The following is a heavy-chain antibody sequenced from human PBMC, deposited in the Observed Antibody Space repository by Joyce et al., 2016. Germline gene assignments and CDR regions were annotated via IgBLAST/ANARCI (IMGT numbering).Heavy chain of an antibody. CDR3: ARGVAAPGDY. D-gene: IGHD6-13*01. Sequence: QVLLQESGPVLVKPSGTLSLNCTVSGGSISSSYWWNWVRQPPGKGLEWIGEVYHSGCTNYHPSLKSRVTMSVDNSKNHFSLNLRSVTAADTAVYYCARGVAAPGDYWGQGTLVTVSS. CDR1: GGSISSSYW. CDR2: VYHSGCT. V-gene: IGHV4-4*02. J-gene: IGHJ4*02.